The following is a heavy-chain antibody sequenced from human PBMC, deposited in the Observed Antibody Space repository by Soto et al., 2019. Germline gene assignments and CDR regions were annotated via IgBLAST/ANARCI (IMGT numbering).Heavy chain of an antibody. CDR1: GYTFTSYD. D-gene: IGHD6-13*01. CDR2: MNPNSGNT. Sequence: GASVKVSCKAAGYTFTSYDINWVRQATGQGLEWTGWMNPNSGNTGYAQKFQGRVTMTRNTSISTAYMELSSLRSEDTAVYYCARYSSWHWFDPWGQGTLVTVSS. CDR3: ARYSSWHWFDP. J-gene: IGHJ5*02. V-gene: IGHV1-8*01.